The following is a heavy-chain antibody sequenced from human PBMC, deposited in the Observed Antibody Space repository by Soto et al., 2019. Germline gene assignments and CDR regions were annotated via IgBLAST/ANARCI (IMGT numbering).Heavy chain of an antibody. D-gene: IGHD2-15*01. CDR3: ARGFAVVAATYFQH. CDR2: IYYSGST. V-gene: IGHV4-31*03. CDR1: GGSISSDGYY. J-gene: IGHJ1*01. Sequence: LSLTCTVSGGSISSDGYYWSLIRQHPGKGLEWIGYIYYSGSTYYNPSLKSRVTISVDTSKNQFSLKLSSVTAADTAVYYCARGFAVVAATYFQHWGQGTLVTVSS.